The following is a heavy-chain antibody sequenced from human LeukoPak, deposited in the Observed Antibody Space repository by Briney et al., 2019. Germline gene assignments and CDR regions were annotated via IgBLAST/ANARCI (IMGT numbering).Heavy chain of an antibody. J-gene: IGHJ5*02. V-gene: IGHV3-23*01. D-gene: IGHD6-13*01. CDR1: GFIFRNYA. Sequence: GGSLRLSCAASGFIFRNYALMWVRQAPGKGLEWVSSITGGGDETFYADSVKGRFSLSRDNSKNMLYLQMYSLGAEDTAVYYCAKGAAAGLVDWFDPWGQGTLVTVSS. CDR2: ITGGGDET. CDR3: AKGAAAGLVDWFDP.